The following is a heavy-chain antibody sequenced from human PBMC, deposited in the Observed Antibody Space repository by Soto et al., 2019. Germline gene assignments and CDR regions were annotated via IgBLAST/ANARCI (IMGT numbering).Heavy chain of an antibody. D-gene: IGHD3-9*01. CDR1: GYTFTSYD. Sequence: GASVKVSCKASGYTFTSYDINWVRQATGQGREWMGWMNPNSGNTGYAQKFQGRVTMTRNTSISTAYTELSSLTSEDTAVYYCARVPGLDVLRYFDWLYFYGMDVWGQGTTVTVS. V-gene: IGHV1-8*01. CDR3: ARVPGLDVLRYFDWLYFYGMDV. J-gene: IGHJ6*02. CDR2: MNPNSGNT.